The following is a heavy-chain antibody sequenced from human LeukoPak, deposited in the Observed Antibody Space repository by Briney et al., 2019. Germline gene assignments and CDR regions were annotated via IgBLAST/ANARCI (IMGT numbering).Heavy chain of an antibody. CDR2: IYYSGST. CDR3: ARAPTRLVGIFGVDPNIYYMDV. CDR1: GGSISSYY. D-gene: IGHD3-3*01. J-gene: IGHJ6*03. V-gene: IGHV4-59*01. Sequence: SETLSLTCTVSGGSISSYYWSWIRQPPGKGLEWIGYIYYSGSTNYNPSLKSRVTISVDTSKNQFSLKLSSVTAADTAVYYCARAPTRLVGIFGVDPNIYYMDVWGKGTTVTVSS.